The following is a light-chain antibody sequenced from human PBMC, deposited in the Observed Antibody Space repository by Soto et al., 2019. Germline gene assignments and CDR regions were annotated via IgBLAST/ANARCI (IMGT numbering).Light chain of an antibody. CDR2: EVS. Sequence: QSALTQPPSASGSPGQSVTISCTGTSSDVGGYNYVSWYQQHPGKAPKLMIYEVSKRPSGVPDRFSGSKSGNTASLTVSGLQAEDEADYYCSSYAGSNNSLFGGGTKVTVL. J-gene: IGLJ2*01. CDR1: SSDVGGYNY. CDR3: SSYAGSNNSL. V-gene: IGLV2-8*01.